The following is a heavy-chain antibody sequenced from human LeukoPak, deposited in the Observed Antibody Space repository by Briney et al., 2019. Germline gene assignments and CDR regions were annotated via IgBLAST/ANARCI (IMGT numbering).Heavy chain of an antibody. Sequence: GGSLRLSCAASGFTFSSYAMHWVRQAPGKGLEWVAVISYDGSNKYYADSVKGRFTIPRDNSKDTLYLQMNSLRAEDTAVYYCARDRAVAGTGDYWGQGTLVTVSS. J-gene: IGHJ4*02. V-gene: IGHV3-30-3*01. CDR3: ARDRAVAGTGDY. CDR1: GFTFSSYA. D-gene: IGHD6-19*01. CDR2: ISYDGSNK.